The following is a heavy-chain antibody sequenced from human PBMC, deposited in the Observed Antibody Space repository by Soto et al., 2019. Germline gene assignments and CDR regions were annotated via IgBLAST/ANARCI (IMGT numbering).Heavy chain of an antibody. CDR1: GFTFSSYS. CDR2: ISDTSSYI. V-gene: IGHV3-21*01. Sequence: EVQLVESGGGLVRPGGSLRLSCAASGFTFSSYSMNWVRQAPGKGLEWVSSISDTSSYIFYADSVKGRFTISRDNAKNSLYMQMHSMRAEDTAVYYCARDATNYYGSGSYDYWGHGTLVTVSS. CDR3: ARDATNYYGSGSYDY. J-gene: IGHJ4*01. D-gene: IGHD3-10*01.